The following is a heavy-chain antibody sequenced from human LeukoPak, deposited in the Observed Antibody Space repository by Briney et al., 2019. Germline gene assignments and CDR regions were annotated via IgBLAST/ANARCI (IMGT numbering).Heavy chain of an antibody. D-gene: IGHD1-26*01. Sequence: ASVKVSCKASGYTFRNYYIHMVRQAPGQGLEWMGIINPTGGSTTYAQKFQGRVIMSRDTSTSTVYMDVSSLRSEDTAVYYCARDIGGSFDNAAYYFDYWGQGTLVTVSS. V-gene: IGHV1-46*01. CDR1: GYTFRNYY. CDR3: ARDIGGSFDNAAYYFDY. CDR2: INPTGGST. J-gene: IGHJ4*02.